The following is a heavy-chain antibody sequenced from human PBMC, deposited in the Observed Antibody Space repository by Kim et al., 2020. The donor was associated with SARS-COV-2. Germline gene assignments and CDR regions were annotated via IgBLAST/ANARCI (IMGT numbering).Heavy chain of an antibody. Sequence: GTTNYTPSLKRRVTMPVETSNNQLSLKLSSVTAADTAVYYCAGRLPYFDYWGQGTLVTVSS. J-gene: IGHJ4*02. CDR3: AGRLPYFDY. V-gene: IGHV4-4*07. D-gene: IGHD2-15*01. CDR2: GTT.